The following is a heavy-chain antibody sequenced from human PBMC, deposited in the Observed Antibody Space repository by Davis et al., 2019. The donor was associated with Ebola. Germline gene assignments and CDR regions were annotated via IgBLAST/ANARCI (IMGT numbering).Heavy chain of an antibody. V-gene: IGHV1-3*01. J-gene: IGHJ4*02. D-gene: IGHD3-3*01. CDR3: ARDQQSGLYDFWSGYYNFDY. Sequence: ASVKVSCKASGYTFTSYAMHWVRQAPGQRLEWMGWINAGNGNTKYSQKFQGRVTITRDTSASTAYMELSSLRSEDTAVYYCARDQQSGLYDFWSGYYNFDYWGQGTLVTVSS. CDR2: INAGNGNT. CDR1: GYTFTSYA.